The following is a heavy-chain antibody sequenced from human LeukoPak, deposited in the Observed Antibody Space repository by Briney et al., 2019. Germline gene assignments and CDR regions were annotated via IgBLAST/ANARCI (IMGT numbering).Heavy chain of an antibody. CDR3: ARDRRSGLDQ. D-gene: IGHD6-19*01. Sequence: GGSLRLSCAASGFSFSSSWMAWVRQAPGQGLEWVANLKQDAYQTFYLESVKGRFTISRDNAKNSLYLYMNSLRVEDTAMYYCARDRRSGLDQWGQGALVTVSS. CDR2: LKQDAYQT. J-gene: IGHJ4*02. CDR1: GFSFSSSW. V-gene: IGHV3-7*03.